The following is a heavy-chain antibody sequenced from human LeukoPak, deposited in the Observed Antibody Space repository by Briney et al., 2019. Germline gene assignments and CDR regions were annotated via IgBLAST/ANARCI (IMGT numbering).Heavy chain of an antibody. J-gene: IGHJ5*02. Sequence: SGGSLRLSCAASGFTFSSYAMSWVRQDPGKGLEWVSAISGSGRSTYYADSVKGRFTISRDNSKNTLFLQTDSLRDDDTALYYCTRVAEKSLTTVDKGWFDPWGQGTLVTVAS. D-gene: IGHD4-11*01. CDR2: ISGSGRST. V-gene: IGHV3-23*01. CDR3: TRVAEKSLTTVDKGWFDP. CDR1: GFTFSSYA.